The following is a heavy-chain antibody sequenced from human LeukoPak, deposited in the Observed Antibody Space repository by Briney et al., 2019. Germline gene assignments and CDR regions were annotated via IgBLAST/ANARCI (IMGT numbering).Heavy chain of an antibody. J-gene: IGHJ5*02. Sequence: SETLSLTCTVSGGSISSYYWSWIRQPPGKGLEWIGYIYTSGSTNYNPSLKSRATISVDTSKNQFSLKLSSVTAAATTVVYCARRLGFGVGGGERRNEQNWFDPWGQGTLVTVSS. CDR2: IYTSGST. V-gene: IGHV4-4*09. D-gene: IGHD1-1*01. CDR3: ARRLGFGVGGGERRNEQNWFDP. CDR1: GGSISSYY.